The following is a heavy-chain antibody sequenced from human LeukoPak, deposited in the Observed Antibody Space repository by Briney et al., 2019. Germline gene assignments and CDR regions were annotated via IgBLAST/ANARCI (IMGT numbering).Heavy chain of an antibody. Sequence: SETLSLTCAVSGASISSNNWWWSWVRQPPGKGLEWIGEIYHSGSTNYNPSLKSRVTMSVDKSKNQFSLKLSSVTAADTAVYYCASGPPYYDSSGTVYYWGQGTLVTVSS. J-gene: IGHJ4*02. CDR1: GASISSNNW. CDR2: IYHSGST. V-gene: IGHV4-4*02. D-gene: IGHD3-22*01. CDR3: ASGPPYYDSSGTVYY.